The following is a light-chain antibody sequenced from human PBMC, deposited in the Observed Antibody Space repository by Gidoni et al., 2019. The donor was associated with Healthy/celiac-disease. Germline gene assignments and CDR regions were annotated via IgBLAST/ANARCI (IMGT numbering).Light chain of an antibody. V-gene: IGKV1-9*01. CDR1: QGISSY. CDR3: QQLNSYPFIT. CDR2: AAS. Sequence: DIQLTQSPSFLSASVGDRVTITCRASQGISSYLALYQQKPGKAPKILIYAASTLQSGVPSRFSGSGSGTEFTLTISSLQPEDFATYYCQQLNSYPFITFGQGTRLEIK. J-gene: IGKJ5*01.